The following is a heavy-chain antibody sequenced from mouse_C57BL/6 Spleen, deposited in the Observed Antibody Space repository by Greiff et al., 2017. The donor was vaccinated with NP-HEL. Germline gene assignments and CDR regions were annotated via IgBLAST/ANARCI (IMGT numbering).Heavy chain of an antibody. V-gene: IGHV1-52*01. CDR1: GYTFTSYW. CDR2: IDPSDSET. D-gene: IGHD1-1*01. J-gene: IGHJ2*01. Sequence: QVQLQQPGAELVRPGSSVKLSCKASGYTFTSYWMHWVKQRPIQGLEWIGNIDPSDSETHYNQKFKDKATLTVDKSSSTAYMQLSSLTSEDSAVYYCARNPLSCGSSYPYYFDYWGQGTTLTVSS. CDR3: ARNPLSCGSSYPYYFDY.